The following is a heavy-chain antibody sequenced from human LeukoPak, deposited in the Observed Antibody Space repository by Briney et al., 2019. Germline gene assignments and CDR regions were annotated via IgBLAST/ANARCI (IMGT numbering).Heavy chain of an antibody. CDR3: ARFRSSPRDAFDI. CDR2: ISAYNGNT. D-gene: IGHD6-13*01. Sequence: ASVKVSCKASGYSFTSHYMHWVRQAPGQGLEWMGWISAYNGNTNYAQKLQGRVTMTTDTSTSTAYMELRSLRSDDTAVYYCARFRSSPRDAFDIWGQGTMVTVSS. CDR1: GYSFTSHY. J-gene: IGHJ3*02. V-gene: IGHV1-18*04.